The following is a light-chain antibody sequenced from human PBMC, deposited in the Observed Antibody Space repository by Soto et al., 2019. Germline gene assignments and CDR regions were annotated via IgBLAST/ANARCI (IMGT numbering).Light chain of an antibody. CDR1: QSVSGSY. J-gene: IGKJ2*01. Sequence: EVVLTQSPGTLSLSPGERATLSCRASQSVSGSYLTWYQQKPGQAPRRLIFGASSRASGTPDRFSGSGSGTDLTLTISRLETEGFAVYYCQQYDTSSYTFGQGTKMEIK. CDR2: GAS. V-gene: IGKV3-20*01. CDR3: QQYDTSSYT.